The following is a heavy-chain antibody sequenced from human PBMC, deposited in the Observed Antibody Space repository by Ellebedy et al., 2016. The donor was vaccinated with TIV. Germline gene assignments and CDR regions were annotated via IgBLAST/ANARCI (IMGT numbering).Heavy chain of an antibody. J-gene: IGHJ4*02. CDR3: ARGDGYSSSWYYFDY. CDR2: IYYSGST. Sequence: SETLSLTCTVSGGSISSSSYYWGWIRQPPGKGLEWIGSIYYSGSTYYNPSLKSRVTISVDTSKNQFSLKLSSVTAADTAVYYCARGDGYSSSWYYFDYWGQGALVTVSP. D-gene: IGHD6-13*01. V-gene: IGHV4-39*01. CDR1: GGSISSSSYY.